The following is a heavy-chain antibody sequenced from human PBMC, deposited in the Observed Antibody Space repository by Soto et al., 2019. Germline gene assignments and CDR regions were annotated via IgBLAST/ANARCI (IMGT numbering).Heavy chain of an antibody. V-gene: IGHV1-2*04. D-gene: IGHD6-13*01. CDR3: ARDKSSSWYGAFDI. J-gene: IGHJ3*02. CDR2: INPNSGGT. Sequence: ASVKVSCKASGYTFTGYYMHWVRQAPGQGLEWMGWINPNSGGTNYAQKFQGWVTMTRVTSISTAYMELSRLRSDDTAAYYCARDKSSSWYGAFDIWGQGTMVTVSS. CDR1: GYTFTGYY.